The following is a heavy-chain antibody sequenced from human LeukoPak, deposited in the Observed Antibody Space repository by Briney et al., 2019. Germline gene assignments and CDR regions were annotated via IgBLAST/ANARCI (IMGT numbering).Heavy chain of an antibody. CDR3: AYTMVRGVSY. CDR1: GGSIRSSYYY. D-gene: IGHD3-10*01. CDR2: IYDSGST. V-gene: IGHV4-39*01. J-gene: IGHJ4*02. Sequence: SETLSLTCTVSGGSIRSSYYYWGWIRQPPGKGLEWIGSIYDSGSTYYNPSLKSRVTISVDTSKNQFSLKLNSVTAADTAVYYCAYTMVRGVSYWGQGTLVTVSS.